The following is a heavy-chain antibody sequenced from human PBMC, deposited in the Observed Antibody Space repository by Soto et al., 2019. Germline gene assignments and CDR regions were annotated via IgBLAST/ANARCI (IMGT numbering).Heavy chain of an antibody. J-gene: IGHJ3*02. CDR1: GFTFSSYG. CDR2: IWYDGSNK. D-gene: IGHD1-26*01. V-gene: IGHV3-33*01. CDR3: AREWKPSGSYYPTAFDI. Sequence: QVQLVESGGGVVQPGRSLRLSCAASGFTFSSYGMHWVRQAPGKGLEWVAVIWYDGSNKYYADSVKGRFTISRDNSKNTLYLQMNSLRAEDTAVYYCAREWKPSGSYYPTAFDIWGQGTMVTVSS.